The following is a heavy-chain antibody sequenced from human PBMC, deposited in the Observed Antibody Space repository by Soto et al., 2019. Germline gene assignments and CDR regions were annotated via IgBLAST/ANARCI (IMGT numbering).Heavy chain of an antibody. Sequence: QVQLVESGGGVVQPGRSLRLSCAASGFTFSSYGMHWVRQAPGKGLEWVAVIWYDGSNKYYADSVKGRFTISRDNSKNTLYLKMNSLRAEDTAVYYCARERKDIVVVVAATGRGASSNWFDPWGQGTLVTVSS. V-gene: IGHV3-33*01. D-gene: IGHD2-15*01. J-gene: IGHJ5*02. CDR1: GFTFSSYG. CDR3: ARERKDIVVVVAATGRGASSNWFDP. CDR2: IWYDGSNK.